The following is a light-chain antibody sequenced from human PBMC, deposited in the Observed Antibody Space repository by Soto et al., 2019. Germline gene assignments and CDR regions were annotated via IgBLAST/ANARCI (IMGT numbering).Light chain of an antibody. V-gene: IGLV2-14*01. CDR2: EVS. CDR3: SSYTSSSTLLYV. CDR1: SSDVGGYNY. J-gene: IGLJ1*01. Sequence: QSALTHPASVSGSPGQSITISCTGTSSDVGGYNYGSWYQQHPGKAPKLMIYEVSNRPSGVSNRFSGSKSGDTASLTISGLQAEDEADYYCSSYTSSSTLLYVFGTGTKVTVL.